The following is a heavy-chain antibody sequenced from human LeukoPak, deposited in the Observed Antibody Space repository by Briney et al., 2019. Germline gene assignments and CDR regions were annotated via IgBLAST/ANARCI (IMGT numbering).Heavy chain of an antibody. CDR3: ERGYCGSASCYGVFDY. CDR2: IYDSGST. Sequence: SETLSLTCTVSGGSVSSGSYYWSWIRQPPGKGLEWIGYIYDSGSTNYNPSLKSRVTISVDTSKNQFSLKLSSVTAADTAVYYCERGYCGSASCYGVFDYWGQGTLVTVSS. CDR1: GGSVSSGSYY. J-gene: IGHJ4*02. V-gene: IGHV4-61*01. D-gene: IGHD2-2*01.